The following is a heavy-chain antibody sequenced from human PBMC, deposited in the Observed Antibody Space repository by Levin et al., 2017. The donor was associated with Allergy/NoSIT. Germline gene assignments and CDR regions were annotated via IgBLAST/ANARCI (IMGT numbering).Heavy chain of an antibody. V-gene: IGHV2-5*02. CDR1: GFSLTTTGVN. D-gene: IGHD1-26*01. Sequence: SGPTLVKPTQTLTLTCTFSGFSLTTTGVNVGWIRQPPGKALEWLALIYWDDAKRYNPSLKNRLTITKDTSKNQVVLTMTNMDPVDTATYYCTHGVVAPTAYWGQGILVTVSS. CDR2: IYWDDAK. CDR3: THGVVAPTAY. J-gene: IGHJ4*02.